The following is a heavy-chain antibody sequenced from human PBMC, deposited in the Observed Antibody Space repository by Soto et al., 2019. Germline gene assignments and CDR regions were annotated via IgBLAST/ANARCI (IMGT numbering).Heavy chain of an antibody. Sequence: EVQLVESGGGLVKPGGSLKLFCAASGFKFNSYTIKLVRQAPGERLEWLSSISSSGYIFSTDSVRGRFTISRDNAKNSVYLQINSLRAEDTAVYFCARDCSGGSCYPGMDVWGQGTTVTVSS. CDR3: ARDCSGGSCYPGMDV. CDR1: GFKFNSYT. V-gene: IGHV3-21*01. D-gene: IGHD2-15*01. J-gene: IGHJ6*02. CDR2: ISSSGYI.